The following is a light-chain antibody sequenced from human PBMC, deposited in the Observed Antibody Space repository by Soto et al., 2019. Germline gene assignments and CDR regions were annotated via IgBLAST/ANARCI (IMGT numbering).Light chain of an antibody. J-gene: IGKJ2*01. Sequence: DIQMTQSPSSLSASVGDRVTITCQASQDISNYLNWYQQKPGKAPKLLIYDASNLETGVPSRFSGSGSGTDFTFTISSLQPEDIATFYCQQSYSVPHTFGQGTKVEI. CDR3: QQSYSVPHT. V-gene: IGKV1-33*01. CDR2: DAS. CDR1: QDISNY.